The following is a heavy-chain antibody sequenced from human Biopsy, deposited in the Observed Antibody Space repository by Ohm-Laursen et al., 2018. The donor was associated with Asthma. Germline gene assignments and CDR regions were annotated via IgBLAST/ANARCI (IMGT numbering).Heavy chain of an antibody. V-gene: IGHV3-9*01. D-gene: IGHD3-22*01. CDR1: GFSFDDCA. CDR2: ISWNGGNI. J-gene: IGHJ4*01. CDR3: AKSADYYDSTDYLDF. Sequence: SLRLSCTASGFSFDDCAMHWVRQAPGKGLEWVSSISWNGGNIDYADSVKGRFTISRDNAKNSLYLQMQSLRPEDTAFYYCAKSADYYDSTDYLDFWGRGTLVTVSS.